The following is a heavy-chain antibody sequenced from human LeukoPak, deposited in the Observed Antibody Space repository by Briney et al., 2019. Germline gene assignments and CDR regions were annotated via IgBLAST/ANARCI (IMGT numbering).Heavy chain of an antibody. CDR2: ISGSGGST. CDR1: GFTFGDYA. D-gene: IGHD1-26*01. J-gene: IGHJ4*02. Sequence: GGSLRLSCTASGFTFGDYAMSWVRQAPGKGLEWVSAISGSGGSTYYADSVKGRFTISRDSSKNTLYLQMNSLRAEDTAVYYCARTEGASAAFDYWGQGTLVTVSS. CDR3: ARTEGASAAFDY. V-gene: IGHV3-23*01.